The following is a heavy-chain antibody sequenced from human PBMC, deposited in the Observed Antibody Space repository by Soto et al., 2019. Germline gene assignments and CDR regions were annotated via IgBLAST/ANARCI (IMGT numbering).Heavy chain of an antibody. CDR1: GGTFSSYA. V-gene: IGHV1-69*01. Sequence: QVQLVQSGAEVKKPGSSVKVSCKASGGTFSSYAISWVRQAPGQGLEWMGGIIPIFGTANYAQKFQGRVTITADESTSTAYMELSSLRSEDTAVYYCASNYCGDDCAHDAFDIWGQGTMVIVSS. CDR3: ASNYCGDDCAHDAFDI. J-gene: IGHJ3*02. D-gene: IGHD2-21*02. CDR2: IIPIFGTA.